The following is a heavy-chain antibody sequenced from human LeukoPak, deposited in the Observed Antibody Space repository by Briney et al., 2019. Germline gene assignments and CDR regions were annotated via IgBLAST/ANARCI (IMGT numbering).Heavy chain of an antibody. J-gene: IGHJ6*02. Sequence: GGSLRLSCAASGFTFYSYAMSWDRQAPGKGLEWVSGISGDAAKTYYADSVKGRFTISRDNSKNTVFLQMNSLRADDTALYYCARKVSTGTHYYFYGMDVWGQGTTVTVSS. CDR3: ARKVSTGTHYYFYGMDV. D-gene: IGHD1-7*01. CDR2: ISGDAAKT. CDR1: GFTFYSYA. V-gene: IGHV3-23*01.